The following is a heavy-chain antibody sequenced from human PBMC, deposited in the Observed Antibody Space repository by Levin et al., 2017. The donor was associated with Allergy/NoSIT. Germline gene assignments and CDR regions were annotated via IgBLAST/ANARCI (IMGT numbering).Heavy chain of an antibody. V-gene: IGHV4-39*01. D-gene: IGHD6-6*01. CDR2: IYSSGIT. Sequence: SETLSLTCSVSDGSININTFYWGWIRQPPEKGLEWIGSIYSSGITYYNPSLKSRLTLSIDTSENLFSLKLTSVTAADPAVYYCARHDQYSSSSLGHWGQGSLVTVTS. CDR3: ARHDQYSSSSLGH. CDR1: DGSININTFY. J-gene: IGHJ1*01.